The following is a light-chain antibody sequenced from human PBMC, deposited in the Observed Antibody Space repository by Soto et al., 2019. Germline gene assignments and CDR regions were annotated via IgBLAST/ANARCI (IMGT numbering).Light chain of an antibody. J-gene: IGLJ7*01. Sequence: QSVLTQAPSASGTPGQRVTISCSGSSSRFESNTVNWYQQLPGTTPKLLIYNNNQRPSGVPDRFSGSKSGTSASLAISGLQSEDEADYYCAAWDDSLNGVFFGGGTQLTVL. CDR1: SSRFESNT. CDR3: AAWDDSLNGVF. V-gene: IGLV1-44*01. CDR2: NNN.